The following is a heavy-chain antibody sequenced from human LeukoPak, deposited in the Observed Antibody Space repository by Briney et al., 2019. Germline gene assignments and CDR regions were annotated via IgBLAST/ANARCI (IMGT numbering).Heavy chain of an antibody. J-gene: IGHJ3*02. CDR3: ARVNAPGDGYNWKDAFDI. V-gene: IGHV4-61*02. CDR2: IYTSGST. CDR1: GGSISSGSYY. Sequence: PSETLSLTCTVSGGSISSGSYYWSWIRQPAGKGLEWIGRIYTSGSTNYNPSLKSRVTISVDTSKNQFSLKLSSVTAADTAVYYCARVNAPGDGYNWKDAFDIWGQGTMVTVSS. D-gene: IGHD5-24*01.